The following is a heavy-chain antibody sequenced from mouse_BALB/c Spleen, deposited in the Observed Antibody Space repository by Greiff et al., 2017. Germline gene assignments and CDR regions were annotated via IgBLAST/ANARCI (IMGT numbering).Heavy chain of an antibody. CDR3: AYGSSYFDY. D-gene: IGHD1-1*01. J-gene: IGHJ2*01. CDR1: GYSITSDYA. CDR2: ISYSGST. V-gene: IGHV3-2*02. Sequence: EVKVEESGPGLVKPSQSLSLTCTVTGYSITSDYAWNWIRQFPGNKLEWMGYISYSGSTSYNPSLKSRISITRDTSKNQFFLQLNSVTTEDTATYYCAYGSSYFDYWGQGTTLTVSS.